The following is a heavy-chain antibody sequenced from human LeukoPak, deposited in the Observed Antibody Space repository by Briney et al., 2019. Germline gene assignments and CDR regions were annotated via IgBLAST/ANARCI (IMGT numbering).Heavy chain of an antibody. J-gene: IGHJ4*02. Sequence: PGGSLRLSCAASGFTFSSYSMNWVRQAPGKGLEWVSYISSSGSTIYYADSVKGRFTISRDNAKNSLYLQMNSLRAEDTAVYYCARDNDTAMVLDYWGQGTLVTVSS. CDR1: GFTFSSYS. V-gene: IGHV3-48*04. D-gene: IGHD5-18*01. CDR2: ISSSGSTI. CDR3: ARDNDTAMVLDY.